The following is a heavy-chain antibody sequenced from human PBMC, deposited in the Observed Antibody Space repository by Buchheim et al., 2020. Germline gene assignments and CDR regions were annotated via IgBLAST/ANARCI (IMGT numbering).Heavy chain of an antibody. CDR1: GFTFDIYS. D-gene: IGHD2-15*01. J-gene: IGHJ4*02. CDR3: ARDGTYCSGGSCYKYYFDY. Sequence: EVQLVESGGGLVKPGGSLRPSCAASGFTFDIYSMNWVRQAPGKGLEWVSSISSGSNYIYYADSVKGRFTISRDNAKNSLYLQMNSLRAEDTAVYYCARDGTYCSGGSCYKYYFDYWGQGTL. V-gene: IGHV3-21*01. CDR2: ISSGSNYI.